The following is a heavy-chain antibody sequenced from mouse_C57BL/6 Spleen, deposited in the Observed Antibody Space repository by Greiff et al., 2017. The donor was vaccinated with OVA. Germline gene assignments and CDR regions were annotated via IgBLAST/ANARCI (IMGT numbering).Heavy chain of an antibody. CDR2: IYPGSGST. D-gene: IGHD2-5*01. V-gene: IGHV1-55*01. CDR3: ARRTDSNYYFDY. Sequence: QVQLQQPGAELVKPGASVKMSCKASGYTFTSYWLTWVKQRPGQGLEWIGDIYPGSGSTNYNEKFKSKATLTVDTSSSTAYMQLSSLTSEDSAVYYCARRTDSNYYFDYWGQGTTLTVSS. J-gene: IGHJ2*01. CDR1: GYTFTSYW.